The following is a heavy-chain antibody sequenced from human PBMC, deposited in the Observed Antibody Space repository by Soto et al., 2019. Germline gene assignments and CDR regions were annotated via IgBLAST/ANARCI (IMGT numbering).Heavy chain of an antibody. D-gene: IGHD4-17*01. J-gene: IGHJ3*02. Sequence: PSVKVTCTDSGYTFTSYGIIWVRQAPGQGLEWMGWISAYNGNTNYAQKLQGRVTMTTDTSTSTAYMELRSLRSDDTAVYYCARSVMTTVTTDIWGQGTMVTVSS. V-gene: IGHV1-18*01. CDR2: ISAYNGNT. CDR1: GYTFTSYG. CDR3: ARSVMTTVTTDI.